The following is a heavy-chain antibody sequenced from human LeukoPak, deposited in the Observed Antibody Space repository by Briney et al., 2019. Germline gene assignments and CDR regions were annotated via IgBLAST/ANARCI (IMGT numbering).Heavy chain of an antibody. CDR3: ARNWFDP. V-gene: IGHV3-53*05. Sequence: GGSLRLSCAASGFTVSSDYMSWVRQAPGKGLKWVSVIYSGGSTYYADSVKGRFTISRDKSKNTVYLQMNSLRFEDTAMYYCARNWFDPWGQGTLATVSS. CDR2: IYSGGST. CDR1: GFTVSSDY. J-gene: IGHJ5*02.